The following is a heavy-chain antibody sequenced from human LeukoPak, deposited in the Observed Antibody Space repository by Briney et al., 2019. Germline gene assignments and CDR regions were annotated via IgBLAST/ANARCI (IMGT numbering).Heavy chain of an antibody. D-gene: IGHD1-26*01. V-gene: IGHV4-39*07. CDR2: IYYSGTT. J-gene: IGHJ6*03. CDR3: ARHGTRYYYYYMDV. Sequence: SETLSLTCTVSGDSISTTSYFWAWVRQPPGGGLEWIASIYYSGTTYYKSSLKSRVMISIERSKNHFSLNMNSLTAADTALYYCARHGTRYYYYYMDVWGKGTTVTISS. CDR1: GDSISTTSYF.